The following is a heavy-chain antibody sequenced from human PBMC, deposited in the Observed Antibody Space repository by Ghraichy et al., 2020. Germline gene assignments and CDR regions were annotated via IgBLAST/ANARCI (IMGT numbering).Heavy chain of an antibody. V-gene: IGHV3-64D*06. J-gene: IGHJ3*02. CDR3: VKAVKRWLQPDAFDI. D-gene: IGHD5-24*01. Sequence: GGSLRLSCSASGFTFSSYAMHWVRQAPGKGLEYVSAISSNGGSTYYADSVKGRFTISRDNSKNTLYLQMSSLRAEDTAVYYCVKAVKRWLQPDAFDIWGQGTMVTVSS. CDR2: ISSNGGST. CDR1: GFTFSSYA.